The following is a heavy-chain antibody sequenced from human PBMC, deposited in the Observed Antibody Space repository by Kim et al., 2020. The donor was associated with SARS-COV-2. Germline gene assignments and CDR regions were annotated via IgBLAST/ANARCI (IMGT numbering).Heavy chain of an antibody. CDR2: ISWNSGSI. CDR3: AKSTTWMVQGKTVD. D-gene: IGHD3-10*01. Sequence: GGSLRLSCAASGFTFDDYAMHWVRQAPGKGLEWVSGISWNSGSIGYADSVKGRFTISRDNAKNSLYLQMNSLRAEDTALYYCAKSTTWMVQGKTVDWGQGTLVTVSS. CDR1: GFTFDDYA. J-gene: IGHJ4*02. V-gene: IGHV3-9*01.